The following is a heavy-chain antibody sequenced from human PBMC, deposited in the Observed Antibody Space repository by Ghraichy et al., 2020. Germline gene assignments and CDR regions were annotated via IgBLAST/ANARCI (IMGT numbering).Heavy chain of an antibody. D-gene: IGHD6-19*01. J-gene: IGHJ4*02. V-gene: IGHV3-23*01. CDR1: GFTCSGYA. CDR3: AKTGDSGWFYDY. Sequence: GESLNISCAASGFTCSGYAMSWVRQAPGKGLEWVSTITWNSASTRYADSVKGRSTISRDNYKNAVYLQVTSLREDDTAVYFCAKTGDSGWFYDYWGRGTLVIVSS. CDR2: ITWNSAST.